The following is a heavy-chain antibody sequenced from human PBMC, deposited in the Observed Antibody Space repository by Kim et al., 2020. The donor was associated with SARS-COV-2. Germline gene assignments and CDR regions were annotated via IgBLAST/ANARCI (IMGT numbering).Heavy chain of an antibody. J-gene: IGHJ4*02. CDR3: ARDPSDTAMVN. Sequence: KYYAASVEGLFTISRDNSKNTLYLQMNSLRAEDTAVYYCARDPSDTAMVNWGQGTLVTVSS. D-gene: IGHD5-18*01. V-gene: IGHV3-33*01. CDR2: K.